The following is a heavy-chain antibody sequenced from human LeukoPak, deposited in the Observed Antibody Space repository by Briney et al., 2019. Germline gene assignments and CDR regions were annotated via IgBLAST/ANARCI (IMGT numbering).Heavy chain of an antibody. J-gene: IGHJ3*02. CDR1: GFTFSSYA. CDR2: ISGSGGST. CDR3: ARGRGSGHDAFDI. Sequence: GGSLRLSCAASGFTFSSYAMSWVRQAPGKGLEWVSAISGSGGSTYYADSVKGRFTISRDNAKNSLYLQMNSLRAEDTAVYYCARGRGSGHDAFDIWGQGTMVTVSS. V-gene: IGHV3-23*01. D-gene: IGHD3-3*01.